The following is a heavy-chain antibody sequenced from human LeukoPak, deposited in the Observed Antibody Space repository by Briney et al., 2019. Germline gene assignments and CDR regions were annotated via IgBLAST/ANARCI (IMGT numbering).Heavy chain of an antibody. CDR1: GYTFTSYG. Sequence: ASVKVSCKASGYTFTSYGISWVRQAPGQGLEWMGWISAYNGNTNYAQKLQGRVTMTTDTSTSTAYMELRSLRSDDTAVYYCARGKYSSSWYPNDAFDIWGQGTMVTVSS. J-gene: IGHJ3*02. CDR2: ISAYNGNT. D-gene: IGHD6-13*01. V-gene: IGHV1-18*01. CDR3: ARGKYSSSWYPNDAFDI.